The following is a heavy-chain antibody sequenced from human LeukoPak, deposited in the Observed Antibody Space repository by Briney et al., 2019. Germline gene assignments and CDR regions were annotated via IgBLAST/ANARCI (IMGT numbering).Heavy chain of an antibody. V-gene: IGHV3-21*01. Sequence: PGGSLRLSCAASGFTCSTYTMNWVRLAPGKGLEWVSSISTSSSSIYYADSVKGRFTISRDNAKNSLYLQMNSLRAEDTAVYYCVGGYYYYMDVWGKGTTVTVSS. J-gene: IGHJ6*03. CDR1: GFTCSTYT. CDR2: ISTSSSSI. CDR3: VGGYYYYMDV.